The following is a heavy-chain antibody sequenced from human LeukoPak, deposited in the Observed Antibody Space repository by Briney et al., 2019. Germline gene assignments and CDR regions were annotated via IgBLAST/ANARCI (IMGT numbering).Heavy chain of an antibody. CDR3: ARDFSIGAADYYFDY. D-gene: IGHD6-13*01. J-gene: IGHJ4*02. CDR1: GFTFSSYG. Sequence: GGSLRLSCAASGFTFSSYGMHWVRQAPGKGLEWVAVISYDGSNKYYADSVKGRFTISRDNSKNTLYLQMHSLRAEDTAVFSCARDFSIGAADYYFDYWGQGTLVTASS. V-gene: IGHV3-30*03. CDR2: ISYDGSNK.